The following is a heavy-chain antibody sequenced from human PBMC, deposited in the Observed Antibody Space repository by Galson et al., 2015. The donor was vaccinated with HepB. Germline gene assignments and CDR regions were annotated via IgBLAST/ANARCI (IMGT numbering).Heavy chain of an antibody. CDR3: ARDFIAVAAYYYGMDV. Sequence: SLRLSCAASGFTFSSYSMNWVRQAPGKGLEWVSYISSSSSTIYYADSVKGRFTISRDNAKNSLYLQMNSLRDEDTAVYYCARDFIAVAAYYYGMDVWGQGTTVTVSS. J-gene: IGHJ6*02. D-gene: IGHD6-19*01. CDR2: ISSSSSTI. CDR1: GFTFSSYS. V-gene: IGHV3-48*02.